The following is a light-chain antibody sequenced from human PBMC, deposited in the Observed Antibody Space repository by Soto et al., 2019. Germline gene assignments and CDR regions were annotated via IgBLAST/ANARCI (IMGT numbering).Light chain of an antibody. CDR3: QHYGSSSYT. CDR1: QSVTDSS. Sequence: EIVLTQSPGTLSLSPGERANLSCRASQSVTDSSVAWYQQKPGQAPRLLISGAFSGATGIPDRFSGSGSGTDSTLTISGLQPEDFAVYYCQHYGSSSYTFGQGTKVEIK. J-gene: IGKJ2*01. V-gene: IGKV3-20*01. CDR2: GAF.